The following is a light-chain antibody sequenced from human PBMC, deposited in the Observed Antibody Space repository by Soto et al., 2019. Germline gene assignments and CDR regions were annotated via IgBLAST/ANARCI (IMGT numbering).Light chain of an antibody. Sequence: DIVMTQSPDSLAVSLGERATIICKSSQSVLYSSTNKNYLAWYQQKPGQPPKLLIYWASTRESGVPDRFSGSGSGTDFTLTISSLQAEDVAVYDCQQYYSTPNTFGQGTKVEIK. V-gene: IGKV4-1*01. CDR3: QQYYSTPNT. CDR2: WAS. CDR1: QSVLYSSTNKNY. J-gene: IGKJ1*01.